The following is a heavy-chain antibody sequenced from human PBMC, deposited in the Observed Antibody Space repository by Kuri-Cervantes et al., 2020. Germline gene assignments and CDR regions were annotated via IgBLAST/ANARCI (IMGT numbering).Heavy chain of an antibody. J-gene: IGHJ4*02. CDR2: IIPIFGTT. Sequence: SVKVSCKASGYSFTNYAMNWVRQAPGQGLEWMGWIIPIFGTTNYAQKFQGRLTITTDESTNTAYMELSSLRSGDTAVYYCARTSLSDSDASGYYPWPFWGQGTLVTVSS. CDR3: ARTSLSDSDASGYYPWPF. CDR1: GYSFTNYA. V-gene: IGHV1-69*05. D-gene: IGHD3-22*01.